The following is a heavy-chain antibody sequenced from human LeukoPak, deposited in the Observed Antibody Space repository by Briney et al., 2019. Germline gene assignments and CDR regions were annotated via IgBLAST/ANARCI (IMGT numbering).Heavy chain of an antibody. CDR3: AKEKATTARCFDY. D-gene: IGHD4-11*01. CDR1: GFTFSSYG. Sequence: PGGSLRLSCAASGFTFSSYGMHWVRQAPGKGLEWVAFIRYDGSNKYYADSVKGRFTISRDSSKNTLYLQMNSLRPEDTAVYYCAKEKATTARCFDYWGQGTLVTVSS. J-gene: IGHJ4*02. CDR2: IRYDGSNK. V-gene: IGHV3-30*02.